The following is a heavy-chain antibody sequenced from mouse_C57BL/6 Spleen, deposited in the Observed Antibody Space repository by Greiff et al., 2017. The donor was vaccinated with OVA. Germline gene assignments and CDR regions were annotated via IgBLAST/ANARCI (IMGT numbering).Heavy chain of an antibody. D-gene: IGHD1-1*01. Sequence: QVQLKQSGAELARPGASVKLSCKASGYTFTSYGISWVKQRTGQGLEWIGEIYPRSGNTYYNEKFKGKATLTADKSSSTAYMELRSLTSEDSAVCFCARSDGSSYWYFDVWGTGTTVTVSS. CDR1: GYTFTSYG. CDR3: ARSDGSSYWYFDV. J-gene: IGHJ1*03. V-gene: IGHV1-81*01. CDR2: IYPRSGNT.